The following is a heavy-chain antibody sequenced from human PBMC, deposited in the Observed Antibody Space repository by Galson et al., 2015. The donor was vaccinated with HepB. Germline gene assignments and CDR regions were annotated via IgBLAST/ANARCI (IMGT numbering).Heavy chain of an antibody. CDR2: INHSGST. J-gene: IGHJ4*02. CDR1: GGSLSGYY. V-gene: IGHV4-34*01. CDR3: ARGSGKVDY. Sequence: LSLTCAVYGGSLSGYYWSWIRQPPGKGLEWIGEINHSGSTNYNPSLKSRVTISVDTSKNQFSLKLSSVTAADTAVYYCARGSGKVDYWGQGTLVTVSS. D-gene: IGHD3-3*01.